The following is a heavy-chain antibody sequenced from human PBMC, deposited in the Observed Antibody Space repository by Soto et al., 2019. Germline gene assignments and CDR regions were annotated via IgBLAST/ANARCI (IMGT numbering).Heavy chain of an antibody. CDR2: IIPMVGMS. CDR3: ATSYGSGSRPFDS. Sequence: QVQLVQSGAEVKKPGSSVKVSCKASGDTFNFYTFSWVRQVPGQGLEWMGRIIPMVGMSNYAQKFQGRVTIIADRSTNTTYMQLSSLTSEDTALYYCATSYGSGSRPFDSWGQGTPVTVSS. V-gene: IGHV1-69*02. J-gene: IGHJ4*02. D-gene: IGHD3-10*01. CDR1: GDTFNFYT.